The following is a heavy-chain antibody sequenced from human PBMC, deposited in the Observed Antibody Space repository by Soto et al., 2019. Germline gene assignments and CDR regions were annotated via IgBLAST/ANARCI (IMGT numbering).Heavy chain of an antibody. Sequence: SETLSLTCTVSGGSISSYYWSWIRQPPGKGLEWIGYIYYSGSTNYNPSLKSRVTLSVDTSKNQFSLKLSSVTAADTAVYYCARGGSRVGSGWCDAFDIWGQGTMVTVSS. CDR3: ARGGSRVGSGWCDAFDI. D-gene: IGHD6-19*01. CDR1: GGSISSYY. J-gene: IGHJ3*02. CDR2: IYYSGST. V-gene: IGHV4-59*01.